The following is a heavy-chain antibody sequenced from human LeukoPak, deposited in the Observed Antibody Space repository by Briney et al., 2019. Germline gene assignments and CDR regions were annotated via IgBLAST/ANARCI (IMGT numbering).Heavy chain of an antibody. D-gene: IGHD3-22*01. CDR3: ARGFKAGTFYYESSGYFRLFWDY. CDR1: GGSISSYY. J-gene: IGHJ4*02. Sequence: SETLSVICTVSGGSISSYYWSWIRQPPGKGLEWIGYINYSGSTNYNPSLKSRVTISVDTYKNQFSLKVRYVTAADTAVYYCARGFKAGTFYYESSGYFRLFWDYWGQGTLVTVSS. CDR2: INYSGST. V-gene: IGHV4-59*01.